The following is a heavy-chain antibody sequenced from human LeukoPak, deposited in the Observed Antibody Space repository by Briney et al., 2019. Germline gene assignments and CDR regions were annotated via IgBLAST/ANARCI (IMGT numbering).Heavy chain of an antibody. J-gene: IGHJ3*02. V-gene: IGHV4-34*01. CDR3: ARGYGDYDDAFDI. CDR2: INHSGST. D-gene: IGHD4-17*01. CDR1: GGSFSGYY. Sequence: SETLSLTCAVYGGSFSGYYWSWIRQPPGKGLEWIGEINHSGSTNYNPSLKSRVTISVDTSKNQFSLKLSSVTAADTAVYYCARGYGDYDDAFDIWGQGTTVTVSS.